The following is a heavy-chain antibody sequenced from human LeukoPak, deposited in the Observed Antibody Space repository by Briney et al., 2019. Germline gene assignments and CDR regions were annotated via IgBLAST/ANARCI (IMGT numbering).Heavy chain of an antibody. CDR1: GFTFSSYD. J-gene: IGHJ5*02. D-gene: IGHD6-19*01. CDR2: IRPRGDNT. V-gene: IGHV3-23*01. Sequence: GVSLRLFCAASGFTFSSYDMTWVPHAPGGGLEWVSSIRPRGDNTYYGDSVEGRFTISRDNSKNTVYLQMNNMRVDDTAVYYCARVAGWHWFDLWGQGTLVTVSS. CDR3: ARVAGWHWFDL.